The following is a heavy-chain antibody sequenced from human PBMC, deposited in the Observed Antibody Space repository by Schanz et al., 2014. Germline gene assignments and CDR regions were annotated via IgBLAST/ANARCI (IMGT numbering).Heavy chain of an antibody. V-gene: IGHV1-18*01. CDR3: ARAKRFGDMDV. CDR2: IGGSDGNT. J-gene: IGHJ6*02. D-gene: IGHD3-10*01. Sequence: QVQLVQSGGEMKKPGASVKVSCKASGYTFTDYGVIWVRQAPGQGLEWMGWIGGSDGNTNFAQKFQGRVTMTTDTSTSTVYMELRNLRSDDTAVYYCARAKRFGDMDVWGQGTTVTVSS. CDR1: GYTFTDYG.